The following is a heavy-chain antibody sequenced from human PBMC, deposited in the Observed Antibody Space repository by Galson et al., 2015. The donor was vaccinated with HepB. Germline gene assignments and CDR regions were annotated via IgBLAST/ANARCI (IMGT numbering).Heavy chain of an antibody. CDR3: AKRIDYGLDV. J-gene: IGHJ6*02. D-gene: IGHD2-21*01. V-gene: IGHV5-51*01. CDR2: IYPSYSDT. CDR1: GYSFTSYW. Sequence: SGAEVKKPGESLKISCKGSGYSFTSYWIGWVRQMPGKGLEWMGMIYPSYSDTRYSPSVEGQVTISADKSTSTVYLQWSSLRASDTAIYYCAKRIDYGLDVWGQGTTVTVAS.